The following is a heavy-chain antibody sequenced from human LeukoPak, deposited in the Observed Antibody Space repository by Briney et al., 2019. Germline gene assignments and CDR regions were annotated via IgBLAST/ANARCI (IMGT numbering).Heavy chain of an antibody. CDR3: AKDDDSSGYDNDDAFDI. Sequence: QTGGSLRLSCAASGFTFDDYAMHWVRQAPGEGLEWVSGISWNSGSIGYADSVKGRFTISRDNAKNSLYLQMNSLRAEDTALYYCAKDDDSSGYDNDDAFDIWGQGTMVTVSS. D-gene: IGHD3-22*01. CDR2: ISWNSGSI. J-gene: IGHJ3*02. V-gene: IGHV3-9*01. CDR1: GFTFDDYA.